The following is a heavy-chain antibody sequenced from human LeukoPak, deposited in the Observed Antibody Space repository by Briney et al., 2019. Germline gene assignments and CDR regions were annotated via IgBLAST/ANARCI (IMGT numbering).Heavy chain of an antibody. Sequence: GGSLTLSCAASGFTVSDNYMSWVRQAPGKGLEWVSVIYSGGSIYYTDSVKGRFTISRHNSKNTLYLQMNSLKTEDTAVYHCASGSRFDYWGQGTLVTVSS. V-gene: IGHV3-53*04. D-gene: IGHD5/OR15-5a*01. CDR1: GFTVSDNY. CDR2: IYSGGSI. J-gene: IGHJ4*02. CDR3: ASGSRFDY.